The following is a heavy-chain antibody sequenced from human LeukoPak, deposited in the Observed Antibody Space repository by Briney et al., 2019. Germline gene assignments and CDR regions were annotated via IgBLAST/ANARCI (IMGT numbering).Heavy chain of an antibody. J-gene: IGHJ5*02. D-gene: IGHD1-1*01. CDR1: GYTFTGYY. CDR3: TRGVQLERRYYNWFDP. Sequence: ASVTVSCKASGYTFTGYYIHWVRQAPGQGLEWMGMINPSRGSTIYAQKFQGGLTMTRDTSTSTVYMELSSLRSEDTAVYYCTRGVQLERRYYNWFDPWGQGTLVTVSS. CDR2: INPSRGST. V-gene: IGHV1-46*01.